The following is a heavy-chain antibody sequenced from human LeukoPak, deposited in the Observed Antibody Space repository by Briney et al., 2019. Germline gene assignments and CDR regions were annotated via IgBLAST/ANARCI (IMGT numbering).Heavy chain of an antibody. J-gene: IGHJ4*02. V-gene: IGHV3-23*01. CDR1: GFRFNNFA. CDR2: ISASGGGA. D-gene: IGHD2-2*02. Sequence: XGSLRLSCAASGFRFNNFAMTWVRQAPGKGLEWVSPISASGGGAYYADSVKGRFTISRDNSKDTLSLQMNTLRAEDTAVYYCAKDVRRAEYCSATTCYTSSFDYWGQGTLVTVSS. CDR3: AKDVRRAEYCSATTCYTSSFDY.